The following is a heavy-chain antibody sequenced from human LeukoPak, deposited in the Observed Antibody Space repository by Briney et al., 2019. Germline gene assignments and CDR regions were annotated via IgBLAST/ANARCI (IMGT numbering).Heavy chain of an antibody. CDR1: GFTFSSYE. D-gene: IGHD6-13*01. CDR2: ISSSCSTI. Sequence: GGSLRLSCAASGFTFSSYEMNWVRQAPGKGLEWVSYISSSCSTIYYADSVKGRFTISRDNAKNSLYLQMNSLRAEDTAVYYCARLGYSSSVYDYWGQGTLVTVSS. V-gene: IGHV3-48*03. CDR3: ARLGYSSSVYDY. J-gene: IGHJ4*02.